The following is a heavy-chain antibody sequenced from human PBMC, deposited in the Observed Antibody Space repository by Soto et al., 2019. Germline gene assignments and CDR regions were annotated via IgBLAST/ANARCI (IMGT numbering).Heavy chain of an antibody. CDR1: GFTFSSYA. CDR3: ARENGGTVAGPDYYYCGMDV. D-gene: IGHD6-19*01. V-gene: IGHV3-23*01. CDR2: ISGSGGST. Sequence: EVQLLESGGGLVQPGGSLRLSCAASGFTFSSYAMSWVRQAPGKGLEWVSAISGSGGSTYYADSVKGRFTISRDNSKNTLYLQMNSLRDEDTAVYYCARENGGTVAGPDYYYCGMDVWGQGTTVTVSS. J-gene: IGHJ6*02.